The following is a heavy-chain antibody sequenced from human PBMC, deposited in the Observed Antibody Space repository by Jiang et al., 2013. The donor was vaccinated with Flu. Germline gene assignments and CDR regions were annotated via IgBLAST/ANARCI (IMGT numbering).Heavy chain of an antibody. D-gene: IGHD3-16*01. V-gene: IGHV6-1*01. CDR2: TYYRSKWYD. CDR1: GDSVSSNTAA. Sequence: SQTLSLTCAISGDSVSSNTAAWNWIRQSPSRGLEWLGRTYYRSKWYDDYAISMESRITINPDTSKNQFSLQLNSVTPEDTAVYYCARAPWGGXDAFDIWGQGTMVTVSS. J-gene: IGHJ3*02. CDR3: ARAPWGGXDAFDI.